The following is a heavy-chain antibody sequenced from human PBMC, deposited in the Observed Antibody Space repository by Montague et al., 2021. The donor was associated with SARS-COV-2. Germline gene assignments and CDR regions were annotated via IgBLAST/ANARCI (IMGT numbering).Heavy chain of an antibody. D-gene: IGHD3-22*01. CDR1: GGSISSYY. CDR3: ARHGRFSVIVNTPRGAFDI. V-gene: IGHV4-59*08. J-gene: IGHJ3*02. Sequence: SETLSLTCTVSGGSISSYYWSWIRQPPGKGLEWIGYIYFSGSTDYNPALKSRVTTSVDTSKNQFSLRLSSLTAAATAVYYCARHGRFSVIVNTPRGAFDIWGPGTMVTVSS. CDR2: IYFSGST.